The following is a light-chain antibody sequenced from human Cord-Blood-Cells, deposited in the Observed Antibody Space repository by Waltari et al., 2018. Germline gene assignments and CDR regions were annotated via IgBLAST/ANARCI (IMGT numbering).Light chain of an antibody. J-gene: IGKJ4*01. CDR2: GAS. Sequence: EIEMPQSPATRSVSPGETATFSCRASQSVSSNLAWYQQKPGQAPRLLIYGASTRATGIPARFSGSGSGTEFTLTISSLQSEDFAVYYCQQYNNWLTFGGGTKVEIK. CDR3: QQYNNWLT. CDR1: QSVSSN. V-gene: IGKV3-15*01.